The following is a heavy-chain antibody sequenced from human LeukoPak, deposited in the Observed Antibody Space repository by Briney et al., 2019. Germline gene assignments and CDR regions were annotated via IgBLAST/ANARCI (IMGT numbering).Heavy chain of an antibody. CDR2: ISSSSSYI. Sequence: GSLRLSCAASGFTFSSYSMNWVRQAPGKGLEWVSSISSSSSYIYYADSVKGRFTISRDNAKNSLYLQMNSLRAEDTAVYYCARGVRLRLGELSLFYYYYYMDVWGKGTTVTVSS. D-gene: IGHD3-16*02. J-gene: IGHJ6*03. CDR3: ARGVRLRLGELSLFYYYYYMDV. CDR1: GFTFSSYS. V-gene: IGHV3-21*01.